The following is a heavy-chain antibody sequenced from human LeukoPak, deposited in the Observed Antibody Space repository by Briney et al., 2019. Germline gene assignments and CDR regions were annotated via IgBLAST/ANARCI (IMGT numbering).Heavy chain of an antibody. J-gene: IGHJ4*02. V-gene: IGHV4-59*08. CDR2: IFHSGFT. Sequence: SETLSLTCTVSGGYLSSYYWSWIRQPPGKGLEWIGYIFHSGFTNYNPSPKSRVTVSVDTSKNQFSLKLNSVSAADTAVYYCARRGATGYYFDYWGQGTLVTVSS. CDR1: GGYLSSYY. D-gene: IGHD1-26*01. CDR3: ARRGATGYYFDY.